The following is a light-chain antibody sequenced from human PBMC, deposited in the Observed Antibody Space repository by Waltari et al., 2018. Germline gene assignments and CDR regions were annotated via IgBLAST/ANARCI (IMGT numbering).Light chain of an antibody. CDR3: GTWDSSLSAGV. V-gene: IGLV1-51*01. Sequence: QSVLTQPPSVSAAPGQKVTISCSGSSSHIGKNDVFWYLQLPGTAPKLLIYDDDKRPSGIPDRFSGSKAGTSATLGITGLQTGDEADYYCGTWDSSLSAGVFGGGTKLTVL. CDR2: DDD. CDR1: SSHIGKND. J-gene: IGLJ2*01.